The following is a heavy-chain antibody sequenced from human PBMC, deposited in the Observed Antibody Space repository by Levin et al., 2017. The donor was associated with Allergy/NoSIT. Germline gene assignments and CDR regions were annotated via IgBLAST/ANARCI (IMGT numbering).Heavy chain of an antibody. V-gene: IGHV3-23*01. CDR2: IIGSGGST. CDR3: AKDLGGWITGTSAFDY. D-gene: IGHD1-20*01. J-gene: IGHJ4*02. Sequence: PGWSLRLSCAASGFTFSSYAMSWVRQAPGKGLEWFSFIIGSGGSTYYADSVKGRFTISRDNSKNTLYLQMNSLRAEDTAVYYCAKDLGGWITGTSAFDYWGQGTLVTVSS. CDR1: GFTFSSYA.